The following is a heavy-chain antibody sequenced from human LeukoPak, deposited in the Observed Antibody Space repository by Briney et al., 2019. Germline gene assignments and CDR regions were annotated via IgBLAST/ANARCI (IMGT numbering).Heavy chain of an antibody. J-gene: IGHJ4*02. V-gene: IGHV1-18*04. D-gene: IGHD5-18*01. CDR3: ARVDTAMVTDFDY. CDR2: ISAYNGNT. Sequence: ASVKVSCKASGYTFTSYGIGWVRQAPGQGLEWMGWISAYNGNTNYAQKLQGRVTMTTDTSTSTVYMELRSLRSDDTAVYYCARVDTAMVTDFDYWGQGTLVTVSS. CDR1: GYTFTSYG.